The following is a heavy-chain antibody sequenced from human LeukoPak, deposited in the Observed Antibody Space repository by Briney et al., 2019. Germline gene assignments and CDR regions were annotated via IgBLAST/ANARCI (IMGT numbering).Heavy chain of an antibody. CDR1: GGSISSYY. D-gene: IGHD6-13*01. CDR2: IYYSGST. V-gene: IGHV4-59*01. CDR3: ARVFGSSWPYYNWFDP. J-gene: IGHJ5*02. Sequence: SETLSLTCTVSGGSISSYYWSWIRQPPGKGLEWIGYIYYSGSTNYNPSLKSRVTMSVDTSKNQFSLKLSSVTAADTAVYYCARVFGSSWPYYNWFDPWGQGTLVTVSS.